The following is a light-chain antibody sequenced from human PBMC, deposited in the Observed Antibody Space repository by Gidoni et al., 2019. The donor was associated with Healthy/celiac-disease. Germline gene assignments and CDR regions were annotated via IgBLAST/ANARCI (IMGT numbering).Light chain of an antibody. CDR1: QSISSW. CDR2: DAS. J-gene: IGKJ1*01. CDR3: QQYW. V-gene: IGKV1-5*01. Sequence: DIQMTQSPSTLSASVGDRVTITCRASQSISSWLAWYQQKPGKAPKLLIYDASSLESGVPSRFSGSGSGTEFTLTISSLQPDDFATYYCQQYWFGQGTKVEIK.